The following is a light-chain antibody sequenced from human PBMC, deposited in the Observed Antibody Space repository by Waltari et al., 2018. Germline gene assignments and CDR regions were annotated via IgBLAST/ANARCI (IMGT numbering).Light chain of an antibody. J-gene: IGKJ3*01. CDR1: QNISNY. CDR2: AAS. Sequence: DIQMTQSPSSLSASVADRVTITCRVSQNISNYLNWYQQKPGKAPKLLIYAASTLQSGAPSRFSGSGSGTDFTLTISSLQPEDFATYYCQQSYNTPTLGPGTKVEI. V-gene: IGKV1-39*01. CDR3: QQSYNTPT.